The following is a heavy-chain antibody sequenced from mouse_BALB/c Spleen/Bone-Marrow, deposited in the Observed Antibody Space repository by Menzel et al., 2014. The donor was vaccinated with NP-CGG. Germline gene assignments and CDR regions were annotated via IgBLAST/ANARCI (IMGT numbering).Heavy chain of an antibody. V-gene: IGHV5-9*02. D-gene: IGHD3-3*01. CDR3: ARQGTGEGCVDY. Sequence: EVKLMESGGGLVKPGGSLKLSCAASGFAFSSYDMSWVRPTPEKRLEWVATFSSGDNYTYYPDSVKGRFTLSRDNARNTLYLQMTSLRSEDTAFYYCARQGTGEGCVDYWGQGTPLTVSS. J-gene: IGHJ2*01. CDR2: FSSGDNYT. CDR1: GFAFSSYD.